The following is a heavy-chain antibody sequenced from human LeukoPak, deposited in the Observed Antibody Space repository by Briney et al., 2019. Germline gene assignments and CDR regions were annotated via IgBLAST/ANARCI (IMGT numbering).Heavy chain of an antibody. J-gene: IGHJ5*02. V-gene: IGHV4-59*01. Sequence: SETLSLTCTVSGGSISSYYWSWIRQPPGKGLEWIGYIYYSGSTNYNPSLKSRVTISVDTSKNQFPLKLSSVTAADTAVYYCARGRVCSSASCYEGLDPWGQGTLVTVSS. D-gene: IGHD2-2*01. CDR1: GGSISSYY. CDR3: ARGRVCSSASCYEGLDP. CDR2: IYYSGST.